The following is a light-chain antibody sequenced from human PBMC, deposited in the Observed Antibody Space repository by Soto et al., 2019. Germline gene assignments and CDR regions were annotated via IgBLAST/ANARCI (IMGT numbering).Light chain of an antibody. CDR1: QSILYSSNNKNQ. V-gene: IGKV4-1*01. Sequence: DIVMTQSPESLAVSLGERATINCKSSQSILYSSNNKNQLAWYQQKPGQPPKLLIYWASTRESGVPDRFSGSESGTDFTLTISSLQAEDVAVYYCQQYISPPYTFGQGTKLEI. J-gene: IGKJ2*01. CDR2: WAS. CDR3: QQYISPPYT.